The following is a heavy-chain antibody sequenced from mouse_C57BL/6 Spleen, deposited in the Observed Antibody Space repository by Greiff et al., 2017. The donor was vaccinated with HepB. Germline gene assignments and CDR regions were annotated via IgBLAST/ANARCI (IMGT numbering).Heavy chain of an antibody. D-gene: IGHD1-1*01. CDR3: ARDYDTTGFDAMDY. J-gene: IGHJ4*01. Sequence: EVQLQQSGPVLVKPGASVKMSCKASGYTFTDYYMNWVKQSHGKSLEWLGVINPYNGGTSYNQKFKGKATLTVDKSSSTTYMELNSLTSEDSAVYYCARDYDTTGFDAMDYWGQGTSVTVSS. V-gene: IGHV1-19*01. CDR1: GYTFTDYY. CDR2: INPYNGGT.